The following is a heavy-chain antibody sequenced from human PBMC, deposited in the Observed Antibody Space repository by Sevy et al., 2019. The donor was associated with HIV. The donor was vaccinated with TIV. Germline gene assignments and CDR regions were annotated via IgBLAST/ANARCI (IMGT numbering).Heavy chain of an antibody. Sequence: SETLSLTCTVSGGSINSDHWNWIRQPPGKGLEWIGYVYYTGGTNYNPTLKNRVTISVDRTKNQFSLKLTSVTAADTAVYYCSRRNDFDIWGQGTMVTVSS. CDR1: GGSINSDH. J-gene: IGHJ3*02. V-gene: IGHV4-59*08. CDR3: SRRNDFDI. CDR2: VYYTGGT.